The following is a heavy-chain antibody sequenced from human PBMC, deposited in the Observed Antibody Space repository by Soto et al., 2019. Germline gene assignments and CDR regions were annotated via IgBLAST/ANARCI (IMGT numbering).Heavy chain of an antibody. J-gene: IGHJ5*02. V-gene: IGHV3-74*01. D-gene: IGHD4-17*01. CDR2: IDTYGSAT. CDR1: GFTFRSYW. Sequence: GGSLRLSCAASGFTFRSYWMHWVRQPPGKGLMWVSRIDTYGSATKYADSVKGRFTISRDNAKNTVYLQMNSLRADDTAVYYCARDQTTGDWFDAWGQGTLVTVSS. CDR3: ARDQTTGDWFDA.